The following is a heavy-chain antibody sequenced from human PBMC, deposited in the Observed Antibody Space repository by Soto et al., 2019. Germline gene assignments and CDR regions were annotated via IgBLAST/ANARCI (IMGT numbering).Heavy chain of an antibody. CDR3: AREIYGDNGGFDY. V-gene: IGHV1-2*02. CDR1: GNTLAGYY. CDR2: INPNSGGT. J-gene: IGHJ4*02. D-gene: IGHD2-21*02. Sequence: GASVKVSGKASGNTLAGYYMHWVRQAPGQGLEWMGWINPNSGGTNYAQKFQGRVTMTRDTSISTAYMELSSLRSDDTAVYYCAREIYGDNGGFDYWGQGTLVTVSS.